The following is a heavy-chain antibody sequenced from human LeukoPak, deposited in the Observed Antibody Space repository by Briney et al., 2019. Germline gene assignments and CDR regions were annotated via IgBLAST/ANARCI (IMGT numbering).Heavy chain of an antibody. CDR3: ARVWFGELLYNWFDP. V-gene: IGHV4-59*01. CDR2: IYYSGST. CDR1: IDSISSYY. Sequence: SETLSLTCTLSIDSISSYYWSWIRQPPGKGLEWIGYIYYSGSTNYNPSLKSRVTISVDTSKNQFSLKLSSVTAADTAVYYCARVWFGELLYNWFDPWGQGTLVTVSS. J-gene: IGHJ5*02. D-gene: IGHD3-10*01.